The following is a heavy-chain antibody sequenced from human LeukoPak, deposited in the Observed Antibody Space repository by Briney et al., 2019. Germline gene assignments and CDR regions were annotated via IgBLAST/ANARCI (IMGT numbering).Heavy chain of an antibody. CDR3: ARDIPYSSGLNYYYYYGMDV. Sequence: ASVKVSCKASGYTFTSYYMHWVRQAPGQGLEWMGIINPSGGSTSYAQKFQGRVTMTTDTSTSTAYMELRSLRSDDTAVYYCARDIPYSSGLNYYYYYGMDVWGQGTTVTVSS. D-gene: IGHD6-19*01. CDR1: GYTFTSYY. V-gene: IGHV1-46*01. J-gene: IGHJ6*02. CDR2: INPSGGST.